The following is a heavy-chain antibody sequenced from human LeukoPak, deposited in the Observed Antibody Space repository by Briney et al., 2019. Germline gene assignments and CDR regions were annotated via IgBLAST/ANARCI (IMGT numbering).Heavy chain of an antibody. CDR3: ARGADYDY. V-gene: IGHV4-59*01. Sequence: SETLSLTCTVPGGSISSYYWSWIRQPPGKGLEWIGYIYYSGSTNYNPSLKSRVTISVDTSKNQFSLKLSSVTAADTAVYYCARGADYDYWGQGTLVTVSS. D-gene: IGHD3-16*01. J-gene: IGHJ4*02. CDR2: IYYSGST. CDR1: GGSISSYY.